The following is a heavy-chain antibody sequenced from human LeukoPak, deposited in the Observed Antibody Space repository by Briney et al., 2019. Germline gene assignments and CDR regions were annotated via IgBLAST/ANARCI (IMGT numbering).Heavy chain of an antibody. D-gene: IGHD3-22*01. CDR3: ARVTSYYYDSSGHSHFDY. V-gene: IGHV1-18*01. Sequence: ASVKVSCKASGYTFTSYGINWVRQAPGQGLEWMGWISAYNGNTIYAQKLQGRVAMTTDTSTSTAYMELRSLRSDDTAVYYCARVTSYYYDSSGHSHFDYWGQGTLVTVSS. CDR1: GYTFTSYG. J-gene: IGHJ4*02. CDR2: ISAYNGNT.